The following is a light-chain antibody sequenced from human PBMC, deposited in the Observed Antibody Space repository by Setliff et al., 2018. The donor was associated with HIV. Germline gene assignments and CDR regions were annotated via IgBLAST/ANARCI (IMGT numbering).Light chain of an antibody. CDR2: EVS. J-gene: IGLJ1*01. V-gene: IGLV2-23*02. Sequence: QSALTQPASVSGSPGQSITISCTGTSSDIGAFNHVSWYQQNPGNAPKLILYEVSKWPSGVSNHFSGSKSGNTASLTISGLRTEDEAEYYCCSYASYGSLVFGTGTKVTVL. CDR1: SSDIGAFNH. CDR3: CSYASYGSLV.